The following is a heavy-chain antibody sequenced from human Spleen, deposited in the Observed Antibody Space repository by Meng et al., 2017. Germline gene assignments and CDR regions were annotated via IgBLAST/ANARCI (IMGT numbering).Heavy chain of an antibody. V-gene: IGHV3-23*01. J-gene: IGHJ4*02. CDR1: GFVFTSYA. D-gene: IGHD2-15*01. CDR3: AKGTGYCSGGSCYFDY. Sequence: GESLKISCTASGFVFTSYAMTWVRQAPGKGLEWVSVISANGGSTYYADSVKGRFTISRDNSKNTLYLQMNSLRAEDTALYYCAKGTGYCSGGSCYFDYWGQGTLVTVSS. CDR2: ISANGGST.